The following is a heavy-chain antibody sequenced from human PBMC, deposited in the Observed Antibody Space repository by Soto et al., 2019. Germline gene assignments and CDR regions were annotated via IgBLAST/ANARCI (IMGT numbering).Heavy chain of an antibody. Sequence: GESLKISCKGSGYSFTSYWIGWVRQMPGKGLEWMGIIYPGDSDTRYSPSFQGQVTISADKSISTAYLQWSSLKASDTAMYYCARLLELVVSPYYYYGMDVWGQGTKVTVSS. CDR3: ARLLELVVSPYYYYGMDV. V-gene: IGHV5-51*01. D-gene: IGHD2-8*02. CDR1: GYSFTSYW. J-gene: IGHJ6*02. CDR2: IYPGDSDT.